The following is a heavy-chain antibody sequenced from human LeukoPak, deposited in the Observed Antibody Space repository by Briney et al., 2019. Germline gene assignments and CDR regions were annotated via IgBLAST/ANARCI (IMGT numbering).Heavy chain of an antibody. CDR3: ARLDAAAGRYLQFFY. J-gene: IGHJ4*02. D-gene: IGHD5-24*01. CDR2: IHDSGST. CDR1: GGSISNYY. V-gene: IGHV4-59*08. Sequence: PSETLSLTCTVSGGSISNYYWSWIRQSPEKGLEWIGYIHDSGSTNYNPSLKSRVTISVDTSKNQFSLKLSSVTAADTAVYYCARLDAAAGRYLQFFYWGQGALVTVSS.